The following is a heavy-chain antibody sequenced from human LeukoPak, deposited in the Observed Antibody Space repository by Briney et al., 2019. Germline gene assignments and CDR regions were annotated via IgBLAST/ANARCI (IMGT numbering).Heavy chain of an antibody. Sequence: SETLSLTCTVSGGSISSYYWSWIRQPPGKGLEWIGYIYYSGSTNYNPSLKSRVTISVDTSKNQFSLKLSSVTAADTAVYYCARSRDSSGYYNWGQGTLDTVSS. J-gene: IGHJ4*02. CDR3: ARSRDSSGYYN. CDR1: GGSISSYY. CDR2: IYYSGST. D-gene: IGHD3-22*01. V-gene: IGHV4-59*01.